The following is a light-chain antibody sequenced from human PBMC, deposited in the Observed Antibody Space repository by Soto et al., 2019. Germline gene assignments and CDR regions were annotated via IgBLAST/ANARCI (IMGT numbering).Light chain of an antibody. CDR3: QQYGSSHRT. V-gene: IGKV3-20*01. CDR1: QSAGNF. J-gene: IGKJ1*01. Sequence: EIVMTQSPATLSVSPGETASLSCRASQSAGNFLAWYQQKPGQAPRLLIYGASSRATGIPDRFSGSGSGTDFTLSISRLEPEDLAVYFCQQYGSSHRTFGQGTKVDIK. CDR2: GAS.